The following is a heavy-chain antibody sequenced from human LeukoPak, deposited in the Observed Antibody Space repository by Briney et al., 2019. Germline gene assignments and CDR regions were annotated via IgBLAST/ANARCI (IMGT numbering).Heavy chain of an antibody. J-gene: IGHJ4*02. CDR1: GGSISSSSYY. V-gene: IGHV4-39*01. CDR3: ARVVPAALSGGFDY. D-gene: IGHD2-2*01. CDR2: IYYSGST. Sequence: SETLSLTCTVSGGSISSSSYYWGWIRQPPGKGLEWIGSIYYSGSTYYNPSLKSRVTISVDTSKNQFSLKLSSVTAADTAVYYCARVVPAALSGGFDYWGQGTLVTVSS.